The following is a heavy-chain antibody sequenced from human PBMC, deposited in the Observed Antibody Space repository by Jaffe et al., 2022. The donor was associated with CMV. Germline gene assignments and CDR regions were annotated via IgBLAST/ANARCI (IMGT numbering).Heavy chain of an antibody. CDR3: TTDRHTIFGLHYYYYMDV. CDR1: GFTFSNAW. V-gene: IGHV3-15*01. CDR2: IKSKTDGGTT. D-gene: IGHD3-3*01. Sequence: EVQLVESGGGLVKPGGSLRLSCAASGFTFSNAWMSWVRQAPGKGLEWVGRIKSKTDGGTTDYAAPVKGRFTISRDDSKNTLYLQMNSLKTEDTAVYYCTTDRHTIFGLHYYYYMDVWGKGTTVTVSS. J-gene: IGHJ6*03.